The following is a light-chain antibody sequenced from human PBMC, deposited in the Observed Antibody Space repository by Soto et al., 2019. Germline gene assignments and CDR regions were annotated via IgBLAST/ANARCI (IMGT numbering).Light chain of an antibody. Sequence: ETVMTQSPSTLSVSPGERATLSCRASHSVSSNLAWYQQTPCQAPRLIIYGASTRATGIPASFSGSGSGGDFTLTISRLEAEDYAVYYCQQRSKWPITFGQGTRLEIK. J-gene: IGKJ5*01. CDR1: HSVSSN. V-gene: IGKV3-15*01. CDR2: GAS. CDR3: QQRSKWPIT.